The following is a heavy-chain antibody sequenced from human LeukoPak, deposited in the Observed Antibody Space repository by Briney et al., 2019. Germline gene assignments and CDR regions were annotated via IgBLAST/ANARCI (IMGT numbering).Heavy chain of an antibody. V-gene: IGHV3-30*02. D-gene: IGHD3-10*01. Sequence: PGGSLRLSCAASGLIFSKYGMHWVRQTPGKGLEWVAFLEYDGTSNYLDSVKGRFTISRDNAKSSLFLQMNSLRAEDTAVYYCARDGGATMVRGVATYDSWGQGTLVTVSS. CDR1: GLIFSKYG. CDR3: ARDGGATMVRGVATYDS. J-gene: IGHJ4*02. CDR2: LEYDGTS.